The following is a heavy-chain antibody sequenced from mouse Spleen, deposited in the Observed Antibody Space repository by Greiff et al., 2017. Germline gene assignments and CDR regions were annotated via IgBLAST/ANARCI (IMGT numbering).Heavy chain of an antibody. D-gene: IGHD2-13*01. CDR2: IWSDGST. V-gene: IGHV2-6-1*01. J-gene: IGHJ4*01. CDR3: ARHTPPYGDYSYAMDY. CDR1: GFSLTSYG. Sequence: VKLMESGPGLVAPSQSLSITCTISGFSLTSYGVHWVRQPPGKGLEWLVVIWSDGSTTYNSALKSRLSISKDNSKSQVFLKVNSLQADDTAMYYCARHTPPYGDYSYAMDYWGQGTSVTGSS.